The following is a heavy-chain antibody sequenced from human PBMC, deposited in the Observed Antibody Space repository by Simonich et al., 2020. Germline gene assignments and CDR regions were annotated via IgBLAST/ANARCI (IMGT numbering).Heavy chain of an antibody. CDR3: ARDYSNYDAFDI. Sequence: EVQLVESGGGLVQPGGSLRLSCAASGFTFSSYWMHWVRQAPGKGLGGVLSINSDGSSTSYADSVKGRFTISRDNAKNTLYLQMNSLRAEDTAVYYCARDYSNYDAFDIWGQGTMVTVSS. D-gene: IGHD4-4*01. CDR1: GFTFSSYW. J-gene: IGHJ3*02. CDR2: INSDGSST. V-gene: IGHV3-74*01.